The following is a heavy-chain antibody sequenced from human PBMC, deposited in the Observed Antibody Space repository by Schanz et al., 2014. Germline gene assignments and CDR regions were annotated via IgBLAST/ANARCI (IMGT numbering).Heavy chain of an antibody. CDR1: GFTFNSYA. CDR2: LSGSGGST. D-gene: IGHD3-9*01. CDR3: AKQIHDDILTVTRN. J-gene: IGHJ4*02. V-gene: IGHV3-23*01. Sequence: EVQLLQFGGGVVQPGRSLRLSCAASGFTFNSYAMSWVRQAPGKGLEWVSALSGSGGSTYYADSVKGRFTISRDNSKNTLYLQMNSLRAEDTAVYYCAKQIHDDILTVTRNWGQGTLVTVSS.